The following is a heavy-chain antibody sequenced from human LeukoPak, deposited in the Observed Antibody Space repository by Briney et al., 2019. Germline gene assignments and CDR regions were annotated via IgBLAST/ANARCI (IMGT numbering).Heavy chain of an antibody. D-gene: IGHD6-13*01. CDR1: GGTFISYA. J-gene: IGHJ5*02. CDR3: AREYSSSWYKGFDP. V-gene: IGHV1-69*13. CDR2: IIPIFGTA. Sequence: ASVKVSCKASGGTFISYAISWVRQAPGQGLEWMGGIIPIFGTANYAQKFQGRVTITADESTSTAYMELSSLRSEDTAVYYCAREYSSSWYKGFDPWGQGTLVTVSS.